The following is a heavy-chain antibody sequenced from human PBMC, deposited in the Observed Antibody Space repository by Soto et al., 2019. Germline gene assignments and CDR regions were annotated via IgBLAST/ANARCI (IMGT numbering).Heavy chain of an antibody. V-gene: IGHV3-7*01. CDR2: IKQDGSEE. J-gene: IGHJ4*02. CDR1: RFTLSSYW. CDR3: ARDVLGIGDY. D-gene: IGHD7-27*01. Sequence: EVQLVESGGGLVQPGGSLRLSCAASRFTLSSYWMTWVRQAPGKGLEWVANIKQDGSEEYYVDSVKGRFTISRDNAKNSLYLQMNSLRAEDTAVYYCARDVLGIGDYWGQGALVTVSS.